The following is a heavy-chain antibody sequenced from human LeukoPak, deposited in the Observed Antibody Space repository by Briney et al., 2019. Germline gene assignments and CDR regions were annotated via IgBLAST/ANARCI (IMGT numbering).Heavy chain of an antibody. CDR1: GYTLTELS. CDR2: FDPEDGET. V-gene: IGHV1-24*01. Sequence: ASMKVSCKVSGYTLTELSMHWVRQAPGKELEWMGGFDPEDGETIYAQKFQGRVTMTEDTSTDTAYMELSSLRSEDTAVYYCATDLMIVATTPNQYFDYWGQGTLVTVSS. D-gene: IGHD5-12*01. J-gene: IGHJ4*02. CDR3: ATDLMIVATTPNQYFDY.